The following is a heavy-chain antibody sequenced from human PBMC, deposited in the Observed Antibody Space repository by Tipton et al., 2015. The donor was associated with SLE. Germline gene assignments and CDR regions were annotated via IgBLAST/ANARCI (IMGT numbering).Heavy chain of an antibody. D-gene: IGHD3-10*01. CDR2: IYTSGST. Sequence: TLSLTCTVSGGSISSYYWSWIRQPAGKGLEWIGRIYTSGSTNYNPSLKSRVTISGDTSKNQFSLKLCSVTAADTAVYYCARASGSGSSYAFDIWGQGTMVTVSS. J-gene: IGHJ3*02. V-gene: IGHV4-4*07. CDR3: ARASGSGSSYAFDI. CDR1: GGSISSYY.